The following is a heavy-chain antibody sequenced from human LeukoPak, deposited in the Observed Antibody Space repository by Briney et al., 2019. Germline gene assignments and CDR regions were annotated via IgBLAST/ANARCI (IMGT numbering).Heavy chain of an antibody. D-gene: IGHD3-16*02. CDR1: GDSVSSNSAA. Sequence: SQTLSLTCAISGDSVSSNSAAWNWIRQSPSRGLEWLGRTYYRSKWYNDYAVSVKSRITINPDTSKNQFSLQLNSVTPEDTAVYYSARGPLYYDFVWGSYRYYFDYWGQGTLVTVSS. J-gene: IGHJ4*02. CDR2: TYYRSKWYN. CDR3: ARGPLYYDFVWGSYRYYFDY. V-gene: IGHV6-1*01.